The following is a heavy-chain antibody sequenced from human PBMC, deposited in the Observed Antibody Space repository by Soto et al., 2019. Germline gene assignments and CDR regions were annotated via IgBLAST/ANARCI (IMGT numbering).Heavy chain of an antibody. Sequence: QVQLQESGPGLVKPSETLSLTCTFSGDSTSTYSWNWIRQPAGKGLEWIGRIYTTGRSNYNPSLESRMAISVDTSKNQFFLKLSSVTAVDTAVYYCAGAAYNYGPFDSWGQGTLVTVSS. CDR2: IYTTGRS. D-gene: IGHD5-18*01. CDR1: GDSTSTYS. V-gene: IGHV4-4*07. CDR3: AGAAYNYGPFDS. J-gene: IGHJ4*02.